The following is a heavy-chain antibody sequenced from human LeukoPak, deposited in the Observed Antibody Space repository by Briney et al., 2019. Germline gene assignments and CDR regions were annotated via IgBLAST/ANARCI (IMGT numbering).Heavy chain of an antibody. CDR3: ARGPESYYGSGSHFDP. Sequence: GASVKVSCKASGYTFTSYDINWVRQAPGQGLEWMGWMNPNSGNTGYAQKFQGRVTMTRNTSISTAYMELSSLRSEDTAVYYCARGPESYYGSGSHFDPWGQETPVTVSS. V-gene: IGHV1-8*01. D-gene: IGHD3-10*01. CDR2: MNPNSGNT. J-gene: IGHJ5*02. CDR1: GYTFTSYD.